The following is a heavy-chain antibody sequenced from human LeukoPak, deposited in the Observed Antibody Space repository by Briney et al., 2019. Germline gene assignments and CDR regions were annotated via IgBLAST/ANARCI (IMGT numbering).Heavy chain of an antibody. Sequence: GESLKISCNGSGYXFTTYWICWVRQMPGRGLEWMGIIYPGDSDTRYSPSFQGQVTISADKSISTAYLQWSSLKASDTAMYYRARQFRDSSGYYSYYFDYWGQGTLVTVSS. D-gene: IGHD3-22*01. CDR1: GYXFTTYW. CDR2: IYPGDSDT. J-gene: IGHJ4*02. V-gene: IGHV5-51*01. CDR3: ARQFRDSSGYYSYYFDY.